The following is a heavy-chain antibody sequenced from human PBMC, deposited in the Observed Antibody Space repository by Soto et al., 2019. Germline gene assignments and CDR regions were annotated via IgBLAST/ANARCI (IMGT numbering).Heavy chain of an antibody. Sequence: GGSLRLSCAASGFTFSSYGMHWVRQAPGKGLEWVANIKQDASEKYYVDSVKGRFTLSSDNAKNSLYLQMNSLRAEDTAVYYCARSSDYWSAYGDWGQGTLVTVSS. V-gene: IGHV3-7*01. CDR1: GFTFSSYG. CDR2: IKQDASEK. J-gene: IGHJ4*02. D-gene: IGHD3-3*01. CDR3: ARSSDYWSAYGD.